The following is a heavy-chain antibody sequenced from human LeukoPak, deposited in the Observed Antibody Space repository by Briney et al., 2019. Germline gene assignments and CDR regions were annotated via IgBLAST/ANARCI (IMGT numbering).Heavy chain of an antibody. V-gene: IGHV3-48*04. CDR1: GFTFSSYS. CDR2: ISSSSSTI. CDR3: ARVRASDY. J-gene: IGHJ4*02. Sequence: GGSLRLSCAASGFTFSSYSMNWVRQAPGKGLEWVSYISSSSSTIKYADSVKGQFTISRDNAKNSLYLQMNSLGAEDTAVYYCARVRASDYWGQGTLVTVSS.